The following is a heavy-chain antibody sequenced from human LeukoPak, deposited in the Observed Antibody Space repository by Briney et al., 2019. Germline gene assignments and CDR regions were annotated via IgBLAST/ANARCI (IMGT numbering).Heavy chain of an antibody. CDR2: INHSGST. D-gene: IGHD5-18*01. Sequence: SETLSLTCAVYGGSFSGYYWSWIRQPPGKGLEWIGEINHSGSTNYNPSLKSRVTISVDTSKNQFSLKLSSVTAADTAVYYCARDSLDTAMVHPFVYWGQGTLVTVSS. J-gene: IGHJ4*02. CDR3: ARDSLDTAMVHPFVY. V-gene: IGHV4-34*01. CDR1: GGSFSGYY.